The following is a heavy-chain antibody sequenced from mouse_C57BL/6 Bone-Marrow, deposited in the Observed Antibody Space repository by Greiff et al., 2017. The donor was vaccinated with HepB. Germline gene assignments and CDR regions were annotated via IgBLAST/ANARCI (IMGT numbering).Heavy chain of an antibody. CDR1: GYTFTDYY. CDR3: ARSGLFDY. V-gene: IGHV1-19*01. Sequence: EVQLVESGPVLVKPGASVKMSCKASGYTFTDYYMNWVKQSHGKSLEWIGVINPYNGGTSYNQKFKGKATLTVDKSSSTAYMELNSLTSEDSAVYYCARSGLFDYWGQGTTLTVSS. CDR2: INPYNGGT. J-gene: IGHJ2*01. D-gene: IGHD3-1*01.